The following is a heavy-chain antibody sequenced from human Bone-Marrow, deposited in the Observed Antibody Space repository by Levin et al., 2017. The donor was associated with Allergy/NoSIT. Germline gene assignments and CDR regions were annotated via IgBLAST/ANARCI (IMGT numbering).Heavy chain of an antibody. D-gene: IGHD1-14*01. Sequence: PRASVKVSCAASGFTFSNYAITWVRQAPGKGLEWVSSITSSGGSTYCADSVKGRFTISRDNPQNTLYLQMNSLRAEDTAVYYCAKGQVARTTARSLDYWGQGTLVTVSS. CDR2: ITSSGGST. J-gene: IGHJ4*02. CDR3: AKGQVARTTARSLDY. V-gene: IGHV3-23*01. CDR1: GFTFSNYA.